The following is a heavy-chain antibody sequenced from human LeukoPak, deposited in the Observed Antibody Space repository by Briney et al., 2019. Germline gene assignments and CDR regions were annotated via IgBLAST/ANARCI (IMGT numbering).Heavy chain of an antibody. J-gene: IGHJ4*02. CDR3: AKKNSGLYPFDF. CDR1: GFTFSSSA. V-gene: IGHV3-23*01. Sequence: GWLRLSCAASGFTFSSSAMSWVRQAPGKGLERVSGISSSGDDTAYADSVKGRFTISRDNSKNTLYLQMNSLRAEDTAIYYCAKKNSGLYPFDFWGQGTLVTVSS. D-gene: IGHD4-23*01. CDR2: ISSSGDDT.